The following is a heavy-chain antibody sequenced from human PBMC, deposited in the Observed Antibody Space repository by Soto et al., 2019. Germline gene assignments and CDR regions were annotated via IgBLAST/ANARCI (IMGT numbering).Heavy chain of an antibody. V-gene: IGHV1-69*13. CDR1: GYTFTGYY. D-gene: IGHD2-2*01. Sequence: GASVKVSCKASGYTFTGYYMHWVRQAPGQGLEWMGWIIPICGAANYAQKFQGRVTITADESTSTAYMELSSLRSEDTAVYYCARDYLGYCSSTSCHGWFDPWGQGTLVTVSS. J-gene: IGHJ5*02. CDR2: IIPICGAA. CDR3: ARDYLGYCSSTSCHGWFDP.